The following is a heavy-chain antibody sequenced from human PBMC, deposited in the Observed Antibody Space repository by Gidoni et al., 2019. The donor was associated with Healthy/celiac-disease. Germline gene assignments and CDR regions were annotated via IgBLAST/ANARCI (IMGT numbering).Heavy chain of an antibody. CDR2: ISPIFGTA. Sequence: GGSLSRYAIGWVRQAPGQGLEWMGGISPIFGTANYAQKFQGRVTITADESTSTAYMELSSLRSEDTAVYYCAREGSDAFDIWGQGTMVTVSS. CDR3: AREGSDAFDI. J-gene: IGHJ3*02. CDR1: GGSLSRYA. V-gene: IGHV1-69*01.